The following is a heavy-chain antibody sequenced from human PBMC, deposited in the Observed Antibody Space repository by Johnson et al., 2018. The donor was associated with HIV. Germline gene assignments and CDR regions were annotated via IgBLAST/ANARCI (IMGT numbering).Heavy chain of an antibody. J-gene: IGHJ3*02. V-gene: IGHV3-11*04. CDR3: VRDAFDYRDASGRFGGAGFDI. CDR2: ISSSTNTI. D-gene: IGHD3-16*01. CDR1: GFTFSDYY. Sequence: VQLVESGGGLVKPGGSLRLSCAASGFTFSDYYMSWIRQAPGKGLEWVSYISSSTNTIYYADSVKGRFTISRDNAKNSLSLQMNSLKAEDTALYCCVRDAFDYRDASGRFGGAGFDIWGQGTVVTVSS.